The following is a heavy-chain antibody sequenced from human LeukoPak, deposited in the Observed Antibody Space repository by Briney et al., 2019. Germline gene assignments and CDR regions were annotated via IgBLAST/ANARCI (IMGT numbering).Heavy chain of an antibody. V-gene: IGHV3-23*01. CDR2: IIASGGHT. CDR1: GFTFSNYA. J-gene: IGHJ4*02. Sequence: GGSLRLSWAASGFTFSNYAMSWVRQAPGKGVEWVSSIIASGGHTYYADSVKGRFTISRDNSKNTLFLQITSLRAEDTAVYYCAKADRRYCTTTSCSDYLNDYWGQGTLVTVSS. CDR3: AKADRRYCTTTSCSDYLNDY. D-gene: IGHD2-2*01.